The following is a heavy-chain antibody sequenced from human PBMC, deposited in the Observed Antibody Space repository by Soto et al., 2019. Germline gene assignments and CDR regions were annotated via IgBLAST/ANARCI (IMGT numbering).Heavy chain of an antibody. CDR1: GGSISSGGYY. Sequence: QVQLQESGPGLVKPSQTLSLTCTVSGGSISSGGYYWSWIRQHPGKGLEWIGYIYYSGSTYYNPSLTSRVTISVDTSKNQFSLKLSSVTAADTAVYSWARGGVESGWFDPWGQGTLVTVSS. D-gene: IGHD3-10*01. J-gene: IGHJ5*02. CDR3: ARGGVESGWFDP. CDR2: IYYSGST. V-gene: IGHV4-31*03.